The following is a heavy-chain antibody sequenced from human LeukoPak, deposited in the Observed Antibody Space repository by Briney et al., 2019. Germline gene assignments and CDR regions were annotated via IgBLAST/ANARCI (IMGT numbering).Heavy chain of an antibody. CDR3: ARTLRYSGSPFRFDI. V-gene: IGHV4-39*01. CDR1: GVSISSSSYY. J-gene: IGHJ3*02. Sequence: VKPSETLSLTCTVSGVSISSSSYYWGWIRQPPGKGLEWIGSIYYSGITYYNPSLKSRVTISVDTSKNQFSLKLTSVTAADTAVYYCARTLRYSGSPFRFDIWGQGTMVTVSS. D-gene: IGHD1-26*01. CDR2: IYYSGIT.